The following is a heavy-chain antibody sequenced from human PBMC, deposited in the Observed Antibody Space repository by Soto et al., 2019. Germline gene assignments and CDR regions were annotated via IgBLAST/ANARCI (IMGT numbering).Heavy chain of an antibody. V-gene: IGHV4-31*03. Sequence: QVQLQESGPGLVKASQTLSLICNVSGESISSGGYYWSWIRHYPGKGLEWIGYIYDTERAFYNPSLKSRVTISMDTSKNHFAMKLTSVTAADTAVYYCARASSSSSAADHWGQGTLITVSS. J-gene: IGHJ4*02. CDR3: ARASSSSSAADH. CDR2: IYDTERA. D-gene: IGHD6-6*01. CDR1: GESISSGGYY.